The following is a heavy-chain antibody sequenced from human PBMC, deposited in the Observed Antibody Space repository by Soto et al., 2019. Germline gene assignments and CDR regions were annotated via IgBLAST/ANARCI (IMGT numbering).Heavy chain of an antibody. Sequence: QVQLQESGPGLVKPSQTLSLTCTVSGGSISSGNYYWSWIRQPPGKGLEWIGFISYSGTTHYSASLRSRVSISVDTSKTQFSLDLTSVTAADTAVYYCATQGTPVTGLYYFDYWGQGTLVTVSS. CDR1: GGSISSGNYY. CDR3: ATQGTPVTGLYYFDY. CDR2: ISYSGTT. V-gene: IGHV4-30-4*01. J-gene: IGHJ4*02. D-gene: IGHD4-17*01.